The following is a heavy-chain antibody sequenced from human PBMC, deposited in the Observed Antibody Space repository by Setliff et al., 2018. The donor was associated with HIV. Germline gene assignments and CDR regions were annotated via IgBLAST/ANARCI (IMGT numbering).Heavy chain of an antibody. CDR2: ISGDGTRT. J-gene: IGHJ4*02. V-gene: IGHV3-74*01. CDR3: VRDRIEGRTVFDT. CDR1: GFSFESHW. Sequence: QPGGSLRLSCAADGFSFESHWMHWVRQSPGKGLVWISRISGDGTRTAYADSAKGRFTISRDNAANTLYLQVDGLRGEDSSVYYCVRDRIEGRTVFDTWGLGTLVTVSS. D-gene: IGHD2-8*02.